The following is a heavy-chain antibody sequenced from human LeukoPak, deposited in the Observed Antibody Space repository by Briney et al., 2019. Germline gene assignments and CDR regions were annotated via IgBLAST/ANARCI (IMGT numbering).Heavy chain of an antibody. Sequence: SQTLSLTCTVSGGSISGGSYYWSWIRQPAGKGLEWIGRIYTSGNTNYNPSLKSRVTISVDTSKNQFSLNLTSVTAADTAIYYCARLLMTSWYFDLWGRGTLVTVSS. J-gene: IGHJ2*01. D-gene: IGHD2-8*01. CDR2: IYTSGNT. CDR1: GGSISGGSYY. V-gene: IGHV4-61*02. CDR3: ARLLMTSWYFDL.